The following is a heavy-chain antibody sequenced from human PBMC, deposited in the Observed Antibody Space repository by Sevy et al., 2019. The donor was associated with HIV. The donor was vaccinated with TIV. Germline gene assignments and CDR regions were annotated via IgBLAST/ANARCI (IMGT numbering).Heavy chain of an antibody. CDR1: GFIFSNYA. CDR3: VKDRIETILWSKGDWFDH. D-gene: IGHD3-9*01. CDR2: LSSHNAGST. J-gene: IGHJ5*02. Sequence: GGSLRLSCSASGFIFSNYAMHWVRQAPGKGLEYVSGLSSHNAGSTYYADSVNGRFTISRDNSKNTLYLQMTSLRTEDTAVYYCVKDRIETILWSKGDWFDHWGQGTLVTVSS. V-gene: IGHV3-64D*06.